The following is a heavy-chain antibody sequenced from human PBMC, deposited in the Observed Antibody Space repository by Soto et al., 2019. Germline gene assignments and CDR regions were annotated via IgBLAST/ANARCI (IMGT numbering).Heavy chain of an antibody. CDR1: GGSISSSSYY. D-gene: IGHD3-10*01. CDR3: ARRMVRGVIPFDY. J-gene: IGHJ4*02. V-gene: IGHV4-39*01. CDR2: IYYSGST. Sequence: SETLSLTCTVSGGSISSSSYYWGWIRQPPGKGLEWIGNIYYSGSTYYNPSLKSRVTISVDTSKNQFSLKLSSVTAADTAVYYCARRMVRGVIPFDYWGQGTLVTVSS.